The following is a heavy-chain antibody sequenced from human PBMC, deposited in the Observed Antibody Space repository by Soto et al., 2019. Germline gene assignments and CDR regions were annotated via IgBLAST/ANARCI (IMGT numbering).Heavy chain of an antibody. J-gene: IGHJ4*02. V-gene: IGHV4-4*02. CDR2: IYRTGST. D-gene: IGHD1-7*01. CDR3: ASRDPGTSVDY. CDR1: GGSFTSNNW. Sequence: SETLSLTCAVSGGSFTSNNWWTWVRQPPGQGLEWIGEIYRTGSTDYNPSLKSRVTKSLDKSENQFSLKVTSLTAADTAVYYRASRDPGTSVDYWGQGTLVTVSS.